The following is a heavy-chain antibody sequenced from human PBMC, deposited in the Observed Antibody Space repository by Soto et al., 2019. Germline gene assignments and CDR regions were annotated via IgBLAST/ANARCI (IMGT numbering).Heavy chain of an antibody. J-gene: IGHJ4*02. D-gene: IGHD3-16*02. CDR3: ARALSGPGLFDY. V-gene: IGHV1-18*01. Sequence: QVQLVQSGGEVKKPGASVKVSCKASGYTFTNYGISWVRQAPGQGLEWMGWISAYNGNIKYAQKLQGRVPVPTDTSTSTAYLELRSLKSDDTAVYYCARALSGPGLFDYWGQGPLVTVSS. CDR1: GYTFTNYG. CDR2: ISAYNGNI.